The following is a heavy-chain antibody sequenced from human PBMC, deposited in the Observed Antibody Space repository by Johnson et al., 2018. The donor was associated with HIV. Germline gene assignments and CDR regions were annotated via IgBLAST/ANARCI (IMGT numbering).Heavy chain of an antibody. CDR3: ARRDSGSLSFDL. J-gene: IGHJ3*01. Sequence: VQLVESGGGLVQPGGSLRLSCAASGFTFSSYAMSWVRQAPGKGLEWVSAISGSGGSTYYADSVKGRCTISRDNVKNSLYLQMNSLRAEDTAFYYCARRDSGSLSFDLWGRGTMVTVSS. CDR1: GFTFSSYA. CDR2: ISGSGGST. V-gene: IGHV3-23*04. D-gene: IGHD1-26*01.